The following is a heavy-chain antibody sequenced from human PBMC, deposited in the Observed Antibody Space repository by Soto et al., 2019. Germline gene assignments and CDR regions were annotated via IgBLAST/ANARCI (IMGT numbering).Heavy chain of an antibody. CDR2: ISGSGGST. CDR3: AKVGTGEEAMGDAFDI. J-gene: IGHJ3*02. CDR1: GFTFDDYA. D-gene: IGHD7-27*01. V-gene: IGHV3-23*01. Sequence: GGSLRLSCAASGFTFDDYAMSWVRQAPGKGLEWVSAISGSGGSTYYADSVKGRFTISRDNSKNTLYLQMNSLRAEDAAVYYCAKVGTGEEAMGDAFDIWGQGTMVTVSS.